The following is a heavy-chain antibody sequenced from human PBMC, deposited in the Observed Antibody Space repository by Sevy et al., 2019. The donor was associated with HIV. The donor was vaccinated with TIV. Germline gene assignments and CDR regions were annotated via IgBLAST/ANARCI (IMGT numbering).Heavy chain of an antibody. CDR1: GFTFSSYS. CDR2: ISSSSSYI. V-gene: IGHV3-21*01. D-gene: IGHD4-17*01. J-gene: IGHJ4*02. Sequence: GESLKISCAASGFTFSSYSMNWVRQAPGKGLEWVSSISSSSSYIYYADSVKGRFTISRDNAKKSLYLQMNSLRAEDTAVYYCARDGTVTHGFDYWGQGTLVTVSS. CDR3: ARDGTVTHGFDY.